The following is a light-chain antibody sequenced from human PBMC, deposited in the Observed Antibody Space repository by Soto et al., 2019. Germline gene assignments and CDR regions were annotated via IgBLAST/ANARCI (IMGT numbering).Light chain of an antibody. J-gene: IGKJ2*01. V-gene: IGKV3-15*01. CDR3: QQYNNWPYT. Sequence: EIVMTQAQATLSVAPGERATLSCRASQRVSCNLACYPQKPGQAPRLLIYGASARATGIPARFSGSGSGTEFTLTISSLQSEDFAVSYCQQYNNWPYTCGQGTKLAIK. CDR1: QRVSCN. CDR2: GAS.